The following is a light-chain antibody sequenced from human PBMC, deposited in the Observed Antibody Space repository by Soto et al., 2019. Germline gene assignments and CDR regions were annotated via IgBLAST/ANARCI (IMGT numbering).Light chain of an antibody. J-gene: IGKJ1*01. CDR3: QQYYNWPRT. Sequence: EIVMTQSPATLSVSPGGRATLSCMASQSVFSNLAWYQQKPGQAPRLLIYGASTRATGIPARFSGSGSGTEFTPTISSLQSEDFAVYYCQQYYNWPRTFGQGTKVDIK. CDR2: GAS. V-gene: IGKV3-15*01. CDR1: QSVFSN.